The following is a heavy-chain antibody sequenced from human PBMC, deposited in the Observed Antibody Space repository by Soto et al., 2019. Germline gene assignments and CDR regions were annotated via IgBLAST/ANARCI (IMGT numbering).Heavy chain of an antibody. D-gene: IGHD3-16*01. Sequence: QPGGSLRLSCAASGFTFSSYGMHWVRQAPGKGLEWVAVISYDGSNKYYADSVKGRFTISRDNSKNTLYLQMNSLRAEDTAVYYCAVVTHPGEIDAFDIWGQGTMVTVSS. CDR2: ISYDGSNK. V-gene: IGHV3-30*03. CDR1: GFTFSSYG. J-gene: IGHJ3*02. CDR3: AVVTHPGEIDAFDI.